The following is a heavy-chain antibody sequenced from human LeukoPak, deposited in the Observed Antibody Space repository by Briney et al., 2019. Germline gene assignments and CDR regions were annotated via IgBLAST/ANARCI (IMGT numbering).Heavy chain of an antibody. Sequence: PGRSLRLSCAASGFTFSSYGMHWVRQAPGKGLEWVAVIWYDGSNTYYADSVKGRFTISRDNSKNTLYLQMNSLRAEDTAVYYCAREFSAYCVGDCQIHYWGERNLVTVS. V-gene: IGHV3-33*08. D-gene: IGHD2-21*02. CDR1: GFTFSSYG. CDR3: AREFSAYCVGDCQIHY. J-gene: IGHJ4*02. CDR2: IWYDGSNT.